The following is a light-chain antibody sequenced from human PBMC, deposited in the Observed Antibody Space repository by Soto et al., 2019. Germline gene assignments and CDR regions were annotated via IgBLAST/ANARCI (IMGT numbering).Light chain of an antibody. CDR2: AAS. V-gene: IGKV1-27*01. Sequence: DIQMTQXPSSLSASVGDRVTITCRASQVISNYLAWYQQKPGKVPKLLIYAASTLQSGVPFRFSGSGSGTDFTLNISSLQPEDVATYYCQKYNSAPWTFGQGTKVEIK. J-gene: IGKJ1*01. CDR3: QKYNSAPWT. CDR1: QVISNY.